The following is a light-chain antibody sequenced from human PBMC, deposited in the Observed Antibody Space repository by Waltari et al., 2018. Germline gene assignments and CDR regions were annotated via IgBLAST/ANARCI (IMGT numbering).Light chain of an antibody. J-gene: IGKJ2*01. CDR1: KSVLYSSNNKNY. CDR2: WAS. V-gene: IGKV4-1*01. Sequence: DIEMNQSRDSLAVSLGERADSNCKSSKSVLYSSNNKNYLAWYQQKTRQPPKLLIYWASTRESGVPDRFSGSGSGTDFTLIINSLQAEDVAVYYCQQYSNTLYTFGQGTKLEIK. CDR3: QQYSNTLYT.